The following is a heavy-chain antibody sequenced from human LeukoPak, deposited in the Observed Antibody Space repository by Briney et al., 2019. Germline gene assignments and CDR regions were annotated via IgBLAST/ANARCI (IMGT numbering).Heavy chain of an antibody. CDR3: ASSIAVAGGEYFQH. CDR2: ISAYNGNT. Sequence: GASVKVSCKASGGTFSSYAISWVRQAPGQGLEWMGWISAYNGNTNYAQKLQGRVTMTTDTSTSTAYMELRSLRSDDTAVYYCASSIAVAGGEYFQHWARAPWSPSPQ. J-gene: IGHJ1*01. V-gene: IGHV1-18*01. D-gene: IGHD6-19*01. CDR1: GGTFSSYA.